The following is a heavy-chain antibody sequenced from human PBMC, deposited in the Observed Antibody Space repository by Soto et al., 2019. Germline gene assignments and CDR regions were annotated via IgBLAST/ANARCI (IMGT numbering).Heavy chain of an antibody. V-gene: IGHV4-31*03. CDR1: GGSISSGGYY. CDR3: ARGRVRALYGMDV. J-gene: IGHJ6*02. CDR2: IYYSGST. Sequence: QVQLQESGPGLVKPSQTLSLTCTVSGGSISSGGYYWSWIRQHPGKGLEWIGYIYYSGSTYYNPSLKSRFTISVDTSKNQFSLKRSSVTAADTAVYYCARGRVRALYGMDVWGQGTTVTVSS.